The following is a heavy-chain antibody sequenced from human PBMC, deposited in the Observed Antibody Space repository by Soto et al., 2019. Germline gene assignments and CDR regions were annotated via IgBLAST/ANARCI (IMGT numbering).Heavy chain of an antibody. Sequence: QVPLVQSGAEVKKPGASVKVSCKASGYTFTSYDINWVRQATGQGLEWMGWMNPNSGNTGYAQKFQGRVTMTRNTSISTAYMELSSLRSEDTAVYYCARNRMYYDFWSGSAWYFDLWGRGTLVTVSS. D-gene: IGHD3-3*01. CDR2: MNPNSGNT. CDR3: ARNRMYYDFWSGSAWYFDL. CDR1: GYTFTSYD. J-gene: IGHJ2*01. V-gene: IGHV1-8*01.